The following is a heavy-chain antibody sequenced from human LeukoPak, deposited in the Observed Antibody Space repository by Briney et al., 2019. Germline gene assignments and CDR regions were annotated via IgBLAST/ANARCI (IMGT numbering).Heavy chain of an antibody. D-gene: IGHD1-26*01. CDR1: GGSFSGYY. V-gene: IGHV4-34*01. Sequence: PSETLSLTCAVYGGSFSGYYWSWIRQPPGKGLEWIGEINHSGSTNYNPSLKSRVTISVDTSKNQFSLKLSSVTAADTAVYYCARAGVGATDYYYYYMDVWGKGTTVTVSS. CDR2: INHSGST. J-gene: IGHJ6*03. CDR3: ARAGVGATDYYYYYMDV.